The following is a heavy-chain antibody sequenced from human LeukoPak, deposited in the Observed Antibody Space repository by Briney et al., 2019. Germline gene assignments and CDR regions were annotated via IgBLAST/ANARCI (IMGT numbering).Heavy chain of an antibody. D-gene: IGHD5-12*01. CDR2: INHSGST. CDR3: ARPWTVATHYYMDV. J-gene: IGHJ6*03. Sequence: PSETLSLTCTVSGGSISSYYRSWIRQPPGKGVEWIGEINHSGSTNYNPSLKSRVTISVDTSKNQFSLKLSSVTAADTAVYYCARPWTVATHYYMDVWGKGTTVTVSS. V-gene: IGHV4-34*01. CDR1: GGSISSYY.